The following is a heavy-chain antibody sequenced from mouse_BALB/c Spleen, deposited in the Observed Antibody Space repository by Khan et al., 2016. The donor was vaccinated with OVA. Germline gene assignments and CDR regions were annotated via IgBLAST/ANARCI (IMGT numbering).Heavy chain of an antibody. Sequence: QVQLKQSGAELVKPGASVKLSCKASGYTFTDSDIRWVKQRTGQGLEWIGEIYPGSGSTYYNEKFKGKATLTADKSSNTAYMQLSSLTSDDSAVYYFAEICNGNSYAVVYWGQGTVVTVSS. V-gene: IGHV1-77*01. CDR2: IYPGSGST. CDR3: AEICNGNSYAVVY. CDR1: GYTFTDSD. D-gene: IGHD2-1*01. J-gene: IGHJ4*01.